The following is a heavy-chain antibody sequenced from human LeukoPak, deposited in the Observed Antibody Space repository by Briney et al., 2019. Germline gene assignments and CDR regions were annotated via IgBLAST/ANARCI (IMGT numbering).Heavy chain of an antibody. Sequence: ASVKVSCKASGGTFSSYAISWVRQAPGQGLEWMGGITPIFGTANYAQKFQGRVTITADESTSTAYMELSSLRSEDTTVYYCARAGVGATRYYFDYWGQGTLVTVSS. CDR3: ARAGVGATRYYFDY. CDR2: ITPIFGTA. CDR1: GGTFSSYA. D-gene: IGHD1-26*01. J-gene: IGHJ4*02. V-gene: IGHV1-69*13.